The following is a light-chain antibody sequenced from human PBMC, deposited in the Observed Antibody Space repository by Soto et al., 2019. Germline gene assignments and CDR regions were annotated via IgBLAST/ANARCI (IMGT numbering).Light chain of an antibody. Sequence: DIQMTQSPSSLSASVGDRVTITCRASQGISHFLAWYQQTPGQVPKLLIYAASTLLPGVPSRFSGSGSGTDFTLTISSLQPEDVATYYCQSYNDASTFGQWTKVEI. V-gene: IGKV1-27*01. CDR3: QSYNDAST. CDR1: QGISHF. CDR2: AAS. J-gene: IGKJ1*01.